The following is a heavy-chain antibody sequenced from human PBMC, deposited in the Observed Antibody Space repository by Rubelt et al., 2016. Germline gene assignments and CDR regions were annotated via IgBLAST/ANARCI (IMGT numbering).Heavy chain of an antibody. Sequence: VRQAPGKGLEWVAVISYDGSNKYYADSVKGRFTISRDNSKNTLYLQMNSLRAEDTAVYYCARDREIAAELVPSGEDYWGQGTLVIVSS. CDR3: ARDREIAAELVPSGEDY. CDR2: ISYDGSNK. V-gene: IGHV3-30*04. D-gene: IGHD6-13*01. J-gene: IGHJ4*02.